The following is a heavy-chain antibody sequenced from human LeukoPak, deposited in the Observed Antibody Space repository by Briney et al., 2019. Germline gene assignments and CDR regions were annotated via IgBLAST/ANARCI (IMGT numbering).Heavy chain of an antibody. D-gene: IGHD1-26*01. CDR2: IYHSGST. J-gene: IGHJ4*02. CDR1: GGSISSSNW. Sequence: SETLSLTCTVSGGSISSSNWWSWVRQPPGKGLEWIGEIYHSGSTNYNPSLKSRVTISVDKSKNQFSLKLSSVTAADTAVYYCARVSSGATTVDYWGQGTLVTVSS. CDR3: ARVSSGATTVDY. V-gene: IGHV4-4*02.